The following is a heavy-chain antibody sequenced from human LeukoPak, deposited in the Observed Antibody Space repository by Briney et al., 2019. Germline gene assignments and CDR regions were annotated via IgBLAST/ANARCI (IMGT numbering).Heavy chain of an antibody. CDR3: AKGLGGSGSFLPFDY. V-gene: IGHV3-30*02. J-gene: IGHJ4*02. CDR1: GFTFSTYA. Sequence: QSGGSLRLSCAASGFTFSTYAMHWVRQAPGKGLEWVAFIRFDGINKYYADSVKGRFTISRDNSKNTLYLQMNGLRAEDTAVYYCAKGLGGSGSFLPFDYWGQGALVTVSS. D-gene: IGHD3-10*01. CDR2: IRFDGINK.